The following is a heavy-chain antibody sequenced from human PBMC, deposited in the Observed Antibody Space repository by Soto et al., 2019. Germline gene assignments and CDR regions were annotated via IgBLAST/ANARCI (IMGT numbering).Heavy chain of an antibody. Sequence: ASVKVSCKASGYTFTGYYMHWVRQAPGQWLEWLGWINPNSCVTNYAQKFQGWVTMTRDTSISTAYMELSRLRSDDTAVYYCARDRYSGCGVDFDYWGQGTLVTVSS. CDR2: INPNSCVT. CDR3: ARDRYSGCGVDFDY. D-gene: IGHD1-26*01. V-gene: IGHV1-2*04. CDR1: GYTFTGYY. J-gene: IGHJ4*02.